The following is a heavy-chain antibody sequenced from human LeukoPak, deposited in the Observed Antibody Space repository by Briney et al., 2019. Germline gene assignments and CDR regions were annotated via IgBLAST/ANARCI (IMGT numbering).Heavy chain of an antibody. CDR2: ISYDGSNK. CDR3: AKVVSRILET. CDR1: GFTFSSYG. J-gene: IGHJ5*02. D-gene: IGHD2/OR15-2a*01. V-gene: IGHV3-30*18. Sequence: GRSLRLSCAASGFTFSSYGMHWVRQAPGKGLEWVAVISYDGSNKYYAGSVKGRFTISRDNSKNTLYLQMNSLRAEDTAVYYCAKVVSRILETWGQGTLVTVSS.